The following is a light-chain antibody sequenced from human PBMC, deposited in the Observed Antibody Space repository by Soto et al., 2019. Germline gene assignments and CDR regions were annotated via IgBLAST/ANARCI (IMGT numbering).Light chain of an antibody. CDR3: ATWDSDVSYVV. CDR2: DSN. CDR1: GSNIGSNS. J-gene: IGLJ2*01. Sequence: QSVLTQPPSVSAAPGQRVSISCSGSGSNIGSNSVCWYQQLPGAAPKLLIFDSNKRPSGSPDRFSGSKSGTSATLGISGLQTGDEADYFCATWDSDVSYVVFGGGTKLTVL. V-gene: IGLV1-51*01.